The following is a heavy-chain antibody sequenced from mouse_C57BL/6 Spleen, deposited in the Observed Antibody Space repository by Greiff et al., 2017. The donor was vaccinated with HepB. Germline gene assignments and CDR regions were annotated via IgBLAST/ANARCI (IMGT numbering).Heavy chain of an antibody. Sequence: QVQLQQPGAELVKPGASVKLSCKASGYTFTSYWMHWVKQRPGQGLEWIGMIHPNSGSTNYNEKFKSKATLTVDKSSSTAYMQLSSLTSEDSAVYYCARDDYEKDYFDYWGQGTTLTVSS. CDR2: IHPNSGST. CDR1: GYTFTSYW. J-gene: IGHJ2*01. CDR3: ARDDYEKDYFDY. V-gene: IGHV1-64*01. D-gene: IGHD2-4*01.